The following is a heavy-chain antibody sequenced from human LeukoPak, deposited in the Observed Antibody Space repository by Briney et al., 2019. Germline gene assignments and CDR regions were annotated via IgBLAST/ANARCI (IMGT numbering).Heavy chain of an antibody. CDR2: IKQDGSEK. CDR1: GFTFSSYW. J-gene: IGHJ3*02. D-gene: IGHD3-22*01. CDR3: ARAGGYDSSGYYDLGAFDI. Sequence: PGGSLRLSCAASGFTFSSYWMTWVRQAPGKGLEWVADIKQDGSEKTYVDSVKGRFTISRDNAKNSLYLQMNSLRAEDTAVYYCARAGGYDSSGYYDLGAFDIWGQGTMVTVSS. V-gene: IGHV3-7*01.